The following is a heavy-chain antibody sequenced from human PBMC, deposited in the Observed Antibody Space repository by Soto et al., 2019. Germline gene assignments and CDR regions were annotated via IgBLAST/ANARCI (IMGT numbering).Heavy chain of an antibody. D-gene: IGHD6-6*01. CDR2: IIPIFGTA. J-gene: IGHJ6*02. CDR1: GGTFSSYA. Sequence: SVKVSCKASGGTFSSYAISWVRQAPGQGLEWMGGIIPIFGTANYAQKFQGRVTITADESTSTAYMELSSLRSEDTAVYYCAREEGSSSSGRPVEYYGMDVWGQGTTVTVSS. CDR3: AREEGSSSSGRPVEYYGMDV. V-gene: IGHV1-69*13.